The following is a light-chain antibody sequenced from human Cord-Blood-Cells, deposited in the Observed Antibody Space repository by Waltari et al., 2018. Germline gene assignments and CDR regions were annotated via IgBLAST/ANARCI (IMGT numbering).Light chain of an antibody. V-gene: IGLV2-23*01. Sequence: QSALTQPASVSGSPGQSITIPCTGTSSDVGSYNLVPWYQQHPGKAPKLIIYEGSKRPSGVSNRFSGSKSGNTASLTISGLQAEDEADYYCCSYAGSWVFGGGTKLTVL. CDR2: EGS. J-gene: IGLJ3*02. CDR3: CSYAGSWV. CDR1: SSDVGSYNL.